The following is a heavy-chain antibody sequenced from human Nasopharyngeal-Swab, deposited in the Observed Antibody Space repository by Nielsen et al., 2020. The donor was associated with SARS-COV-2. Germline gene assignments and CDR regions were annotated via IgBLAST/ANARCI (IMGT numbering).Heavy chain of an antibody. CDR3: ARGPAVV. V-gene: IGHV1-8*02. J-gene: IGHJ6*02. CDR2: MNPNSGNT. Sequence: ASVNVSCKASGYTFTGYYMHWVRQATGQGLEWMGWMNPNSGNTGYAQKFQGRVTMTRNTSISTAYMELSSLRSEDTAVYYCARGPAVVWGQGTTVTVSS. CDR1: GYTFTGYY.